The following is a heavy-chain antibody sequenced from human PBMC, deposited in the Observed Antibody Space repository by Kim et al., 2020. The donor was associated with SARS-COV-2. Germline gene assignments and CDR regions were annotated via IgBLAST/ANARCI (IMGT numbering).Heavy chain of an antibody. V-gene: IGHV3-33*01. CDR3: ARDKGLVVGLAGY. D-gene: IGHD3-22*01. Sequence: GGSLRLSCAASGFTFSSYGMHWVRQAPGKGLEWVAVIWYDGSNKYYADSVKGRFTISRDNSKNTLYLQMNSLRAEDTAVYYCARDKGLVVGLAGYWGQGTLVTVSS. J-gene: IGHJ4*02. CDR2: IWYDGSNK. CDR1: GFTFSSYG.